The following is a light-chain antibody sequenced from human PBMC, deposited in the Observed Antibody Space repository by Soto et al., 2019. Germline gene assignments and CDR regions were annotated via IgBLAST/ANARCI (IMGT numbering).Light chain of an antibody. V-gene: IGKV3-11*01. CDR3: QQGSTWPLT. Sequence: EIVLTQSPATLSVSPGKRATLSCRASQSVGNFLVWYQQKPGQAPRLLISGSSNRATGIPARFSGSGSGTDFTLTITSLEPEDFALYYCQQGSTWPLTFGGGTKVDIK. J-gene: IGKJ4*01. CDR2: GSS. CDR1: QSVGNF.